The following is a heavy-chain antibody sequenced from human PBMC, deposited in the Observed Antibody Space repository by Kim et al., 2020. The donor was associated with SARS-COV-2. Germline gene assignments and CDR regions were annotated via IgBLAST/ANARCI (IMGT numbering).Heavy chain of an antibody. J-gene: IGHJ4*02. D-gene: IGHD3-16*02. CDR3: ARVIWGSYRYTDS. Sequence: YAQALPGRFVFSVDHSVSTTYLQISSLKAEDTALYYCARVIWGSYRYTDSWGQGTLVTVSS. V-gene: IGHV7-4-1*02.